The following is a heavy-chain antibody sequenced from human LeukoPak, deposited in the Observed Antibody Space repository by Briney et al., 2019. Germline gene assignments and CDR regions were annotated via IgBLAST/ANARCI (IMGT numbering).Heavy chain of an antibody. CDR2: ISGSGSST. Sequence: PGGSLRPSCAASGFTFNSYGMSWVRLAPGKGLEWVSAISGSGSSTYYADSVKGRFTISRDNSKNTLYLQMNSLRAEDTAVYYCAKTSSVVAYPPFDYWGQGTLVTVSS. J-gene: IGHJ4*02. D-gene: IGHD3-22*01. CDR1: GFTFNSYG. V-gene: IGHV3-23*01. CDR3: AKTSSVVAYPPFDY.